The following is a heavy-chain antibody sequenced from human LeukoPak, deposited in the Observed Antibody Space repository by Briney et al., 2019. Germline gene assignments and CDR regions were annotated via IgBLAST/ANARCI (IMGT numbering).Heavy chain of an antibody. D-gene: IGHD3-10*01. Sequence: SETLSLTCAVYGGSFSGYYWSWIRQPPGKGLEWIGEINHSGSTNYNPSLKSRVTISVDTSTNQFSLKLSSVTAADTAVYYCAKDPAQLLLWFGELPNYYYYGMDVWGQGTTVTVSS. CDR1: GGSFSGYY. CDR2: INHSGST. V-gene: IGHV4-34*01. CDR3: AKDPAQLLLWFGELPNYYYYGMDV. J-gene: IGHJ6*02.